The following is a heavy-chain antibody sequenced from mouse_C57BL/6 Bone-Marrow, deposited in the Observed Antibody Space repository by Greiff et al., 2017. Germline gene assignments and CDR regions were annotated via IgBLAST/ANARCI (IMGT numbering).Heavy chain of an antibody. CDR1: GYTFTSYT. D-gene: IGHD2-3*01. J-gene: IGHJ3*01. Sequence: VQLQQSGAELARPGASVKMSCKASGYTFTSYTMHWVKQRPGQGLEWIGYINPSSGYTKYNQKFKDKATLTADKSSSTAYMQLSSLTSEDSAVYYCARMRYDGYLFAYWGQGTLVTVSA. CDR2: INPSSGYT. CDR3: ARMRYDGYLFAY. V-gene: IGHV1-4*01.